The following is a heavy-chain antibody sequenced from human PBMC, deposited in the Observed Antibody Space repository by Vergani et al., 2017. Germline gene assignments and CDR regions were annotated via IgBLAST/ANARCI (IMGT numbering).Heavy chain of an antibody. D-gene: IGHD3-10*01. Sequence: QVQLQESGPGLVKPSETLSLTCTVSGGSISSYYWSWIRQPPGKGLEWIGYIYYSGSTNYNPSLKSRVTLSVDTSKNQFSLKLSSVTAADTAVYYCARNMVRGVRYYGMDVWGQGTTVTVSS. V-gene: IGHV4-59*01. CDR2: IYYSGST. CDR1: GGSISSYY. CDR3: ARNMVRGVRYYGMDV. J-gene: IGHJ6*02.